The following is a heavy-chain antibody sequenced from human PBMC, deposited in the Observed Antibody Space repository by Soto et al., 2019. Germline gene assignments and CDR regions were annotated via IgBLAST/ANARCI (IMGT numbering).Heavy chain of an antibody. V-gene: IGHV4-61*01. Sequence: QVQLQESGPGLVKPSETLSLTCTVSGGSVSSGSYYWSWIRQPPGKGLEWIGYIYYSGSTNYNPPLKSRVTISVDTSKNQFSLKLSSVTAADTAVYYCARGGRLVRGVPHFDYWGQGTLVTVSS. D-gene: IGHD3-10*01. J-gene: IGHJ4*02. CDR3: ARGGRLVRGVPHFDY. CDR2: IYYSGST. CDR1: GGSVSSGSYY.